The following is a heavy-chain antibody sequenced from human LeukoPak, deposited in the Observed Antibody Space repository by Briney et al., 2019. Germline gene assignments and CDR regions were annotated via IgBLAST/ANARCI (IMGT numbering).Heavy chain of an antibody. J-gene: IGHJ1*01. V-gene: IGHV4-30-2*01. CDR2: IYHSGST. D-gene: IGHD4-23*01. Sequence: SETLSLTCAVSGGSISSGGYSWSWIRQPPGKGLEWIGYIYHSGSTYYNPSLKSRVTISVDRSKNQFSLKLSSVTAADTAVYYCVTAGSLKGGNSRYFQHWGQGTLVTVSS. CDR1: GGSISSGGYS. CDR3: VTAGSLKGGNSRYFQH.